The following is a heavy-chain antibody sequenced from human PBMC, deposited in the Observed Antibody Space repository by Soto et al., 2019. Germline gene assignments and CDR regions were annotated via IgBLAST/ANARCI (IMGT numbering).Heavy chain of an antibody. J-gene: IGHJ3*02. CDR1: GFTFSSYA. CDR3: AKGQAARPFYDAFDI. CDR2: ISGSGGST. V-gene: IGHV3-23*01. Sequence: GESLKISCAASGFTFSSYAMSWVRQAPGKGLEWVSAISGSGGSTYYADSVKGRFTISRDNSKNTLYLQMNSLRAEDTAVYYCAKGQAARPFYDAFDIWGQGTMVTVSS. D-gene: IGHD6-6*01.